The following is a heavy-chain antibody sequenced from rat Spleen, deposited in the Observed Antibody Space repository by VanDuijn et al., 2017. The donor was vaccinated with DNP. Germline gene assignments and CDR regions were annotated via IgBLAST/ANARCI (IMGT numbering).Heavy chain of an antibody. CDR3: TRDYYSSSFVY. V-gene: IGHV2-15*01. J-gene: IGHJ3*01. Sequence: QVHLKESGPGLVQPSQTLSLTCTVSGFSLLSNTVHWVRQPPGKGLEWVGAIWSGGNTDYNSALKSRLSITRDTYKSQVFLKMNSLLPEYTAIYFCTRDYYSSSFVYWGQGTLVTVSS. D-gene: IGHD1-2*01. CDR2: IWSGGNT. CDR1: GFSLLSNT.